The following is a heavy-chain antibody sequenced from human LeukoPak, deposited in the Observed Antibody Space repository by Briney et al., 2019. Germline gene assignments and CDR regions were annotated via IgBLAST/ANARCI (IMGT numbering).Heavy chain of an antibody. CDR2: INPSGGST. V-gene: IGHV1-46*01. D-gene: IGHD2-15*01. Sequence: GASVKVSCKASGYTFTSYYMHWVRQATGQGLEWMGIINPSGGSTSYAQKFQGRVTMNRDMSTSTVYMELSSLRSEDTAVYYCARDSGKIDYWGQGTLVTVSS. J-gene: IGHJ4*02. CDR1: GYTFTSYY. CDR3: ARDSGKIDY.